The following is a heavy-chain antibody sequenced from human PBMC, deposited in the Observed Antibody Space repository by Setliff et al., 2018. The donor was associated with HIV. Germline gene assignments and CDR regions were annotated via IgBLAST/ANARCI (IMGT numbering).Heavy chain of an antibody. CDR2: MNPNSGVS. J-gene: IGHJ6*04. CDR1: GYTFIRYG. CDR3: ASGKGVGGVIITGGLDV. D-gene: IGHD3-10*01. Sequence: GASVNVSCKASGYTFIRYGIHWLRRATGQGLEWMGWMNPNSGVSGYALKFHGRVTMTRDTSISTLYMELSGLTSEDTGVYYCASGKGVGGVIITGGLDVWGKGTTVTVSS. V-gene: IGHV1-8*01.